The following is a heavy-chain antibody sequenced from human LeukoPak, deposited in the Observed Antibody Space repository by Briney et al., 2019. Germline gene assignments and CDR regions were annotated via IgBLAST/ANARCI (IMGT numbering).Heavy chain of an antibody. CDR3: ATSGSGWYRFDY. J-gene: IGHJ4*02. CDR2: ISGSGATT. Sequence: GGSLRLSCAASGFTFSSYAMSWVRQAPGKGLEWVSAISGSGATTYYADSVRGRFSISRDISKNTLYLQMNSLRVEDTAVYYSATSGSGWYRFDYWGQGTLVSVSS. V-gene: IGHV3-23*01. CDR1: GFTFSSYA. D-gene: IGHD6-19*01.